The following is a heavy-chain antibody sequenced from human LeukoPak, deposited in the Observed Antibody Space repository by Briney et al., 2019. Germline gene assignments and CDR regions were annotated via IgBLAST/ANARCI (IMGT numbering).Heavy chain of an antibody. J-gene: IGHJ4*02. Sequence: PSETLSLTRAVYGGSFSGYYWSWIRQPPGKGLEWIGEINHSGSTNYNPSLKSRVTISVDTSKNQFSLKLSSVTAADTAVYYCARDDSLPGDYWGQGTLVTVSS. V-gene: IGHV4-34*01. CDR3: ARDDSLPGDY. CDR2: INHSGST. D-gene: IGHD3-9*01. CDR1: GGSFSGYY.